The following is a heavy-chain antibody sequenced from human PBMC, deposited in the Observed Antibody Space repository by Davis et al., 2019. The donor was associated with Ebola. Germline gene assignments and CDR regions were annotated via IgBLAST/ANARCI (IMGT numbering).Heavy chain of an antibody. CDR2: ISWNSGSI. D-gene: IGHD3-10*01. J-gene: IGHJ4*02. V-gene: IGHV3-9*01. CDR1: GFTFDDYA. Sequence: SLKISCAASGFTFDDYAMHWVRQAPGKGLEWVSGISWNSGSIGYADSVKGRFTISRDNAKNSLYLQMNSLRAEDTAVYYCARVRFGEKYFDYWGQGTLVTVSS. CDR3: ARVRFGEKYFDY.